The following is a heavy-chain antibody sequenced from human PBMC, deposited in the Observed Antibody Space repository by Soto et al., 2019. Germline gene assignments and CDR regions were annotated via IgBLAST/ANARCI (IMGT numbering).Heavy chain of an antibody. CDR1: GYRFRSYY. Sequence: QVQLVKSGAEVKKPGASVKVSCKASGYRFRSYYVHWVRQAPGQGLEWMAVFNPANGRTTYAETFHGRITITTHTSTSTLFMELSSLRSDDTAVYFCARDISRRQTYYGMDVWGQGTTVTVSS. D-gene: IGHD2-21*01. V-gene: IGHV1-46*01. CDR2: FNPANGRT. CDR3: ARDISRRQTYYGMDV. J-gene: IGHJ6*02.